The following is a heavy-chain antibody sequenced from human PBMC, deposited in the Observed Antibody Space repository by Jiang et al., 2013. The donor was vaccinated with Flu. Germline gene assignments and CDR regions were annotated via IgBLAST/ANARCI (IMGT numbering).Heavy chain of an antibody. D-gene: IGHD5-12*01. J-gene: IGHJ5*02. V-gene: IGHV5-51*01. CDR2: IYPGDSDT. CDR3: ARRESGYSGYAKGGWFDP. CDR1: SFISYW. Sequence: SFISYWIGWVRQMPGKGLEWMGIIYPGDSDTRYSPSFQGQVTISADKSISTAYLQWSSLKASDTAMYYCARRESGYSGYAKGGWFDPWGQGTLVTVSS.